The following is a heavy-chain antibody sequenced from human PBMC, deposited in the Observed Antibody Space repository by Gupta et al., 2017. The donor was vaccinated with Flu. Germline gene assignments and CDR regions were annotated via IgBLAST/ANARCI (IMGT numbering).Heavy chain of an antibody. CDR1: GFSFSGSD. CDR2: IRGRTDNYET. V-gene: IGHV3-73*02. CDR3: TSYRWQAGTNPCYGMDV. J-gene: IGHJ6*02. Sequence: VQLVESGGALVKHGGSLNLACAAHGFSFSGSDMHLFRLAPGKGLRWFGLIRGRTDNYETLYSSSGKGRFPISRDVSGNTAYLHMNSLKSEDTDVYYCTSYRWQAGTNPCYGMDVWGQGSTVTVSS.